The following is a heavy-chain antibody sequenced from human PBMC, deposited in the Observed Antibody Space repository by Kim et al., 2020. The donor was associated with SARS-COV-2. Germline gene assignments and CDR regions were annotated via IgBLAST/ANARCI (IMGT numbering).Heavy chain of an antibody. CDR3: AKDGPPQYYYDSSGCPSQDAFDI. J-gene: IGHJ3*02. V-gene: IGHV3-30*18. D-gene: IGHD3-22*01. CDR2: ISYDGSNK. Sequence: GGSLRLSCAASGFTFSSYGMHWVRQAPGKGLEWVAVISYDGSNKYYADSVKGRFTISRDNSKNTLYLQMNSLRAEDTAVYYCAKDGPPQYYYDSSGCPSQDAFDIWGQGTMVTVSS. CDR1: GFTFSSYG.